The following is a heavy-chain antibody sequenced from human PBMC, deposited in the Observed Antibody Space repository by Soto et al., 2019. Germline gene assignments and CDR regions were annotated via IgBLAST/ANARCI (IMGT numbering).Heavy chain of an antibody. J-gene: IGHJ4*02. CDR3: TRLRSVDIVASYYFDY. Sequence: GGSLRLSCTASGFTFGDYAMSWFRQAPGKGLEWVGFIRSKAYGGTTEYAASVKGRFTISRDDSKSIAYLQMNSLKTEDTAVYYCTRLRSVDIVASYYFDYWGQGTLVTVSS. CDR1: GFTFGDYA. V-gene: IGHV3-49*03. D-gene: IGHD5-12*01. CDR2: IRSKAYGGTT.